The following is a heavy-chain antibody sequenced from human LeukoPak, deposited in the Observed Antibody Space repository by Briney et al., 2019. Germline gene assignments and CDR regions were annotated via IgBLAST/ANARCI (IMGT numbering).Heavy chain of an antibody. D-gene: IGHD3-9*01. Sequence: TSGTLSLTCAVSGGSISSSNWWSWVRQPPGKGLEWIGEIYHSGGTNYNPSLKSRVTISVDKSKNQFSLKLSSVTAADTAVYYCARLRYFDWSFDYWGQGTLVTVSS. CDR3: ARLRYFDWSFDY. J-gene: IGHJ4*02. CDR2: IYHSGGT. V-gene: IGHV4-4*02. CDR1: GGSISSSNW.